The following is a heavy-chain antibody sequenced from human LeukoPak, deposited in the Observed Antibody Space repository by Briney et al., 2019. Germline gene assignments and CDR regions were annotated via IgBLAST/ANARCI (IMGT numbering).Heavy chain of an antibody. CDR1: GGSISSGSYY. V-gene: IGHV4-61*02. CDR3: AREPYYDSSGYYPGDWFDP. Sequence: NPSQTLSLTYTVSGGSISSGSYYWSWIRQPAGKGLEWIGRIYTSGSTNYNPSLKSRVTISVDTSKNQFSLKLSSVTAADTAVYYCAREPYYDSSGYYPGDWFDPWGQGTLVTVSS. D-gene: IGHD3-22*01. CDR2: IYTSGST. J-gene: IGHJ5*02.